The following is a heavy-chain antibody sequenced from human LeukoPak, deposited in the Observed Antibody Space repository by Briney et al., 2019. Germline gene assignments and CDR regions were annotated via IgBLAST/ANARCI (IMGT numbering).Heavy chain of an antibody. CDR3: ARFRAAAGIVANWFDP. J-gene: IGHJ5*02. Sequence: SETLSLTCAVYGGSFSGYYWSWIRQPPGKGLEWIGEINHSGSTNYNPSLKSRVTISVDTSKNQFSLKLSSVTAADAAVYYCARFRAAAGIVANWFDPWGQGTLVTVSS. CDR2: INHSGST. D-gene: IGHD6-13*01. V-gene: IGHV4-34*01. CDR1: GGSFSGYY.